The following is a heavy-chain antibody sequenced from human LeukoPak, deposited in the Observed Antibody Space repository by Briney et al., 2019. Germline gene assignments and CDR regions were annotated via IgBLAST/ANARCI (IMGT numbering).Heavy chain of an antibody. CDR1: GFTFSDYY. J-gene: IGHJ1*01. Sequence: PGGSLRLSCAASGFTFSDYYMTWIRQAPGKGLEWVSYISSSSSSTNYADSVKGRFTISRANAKNSLYLQMNSLRAEDTAVYYCARGSYEWFHFPHWGQGTLVTVSS. CDR3: ARGSYEWFHFPH. V-gene: IGHV3-11*05. CDR2: ISSSSSST. D-gene: IGHD3-3*01.